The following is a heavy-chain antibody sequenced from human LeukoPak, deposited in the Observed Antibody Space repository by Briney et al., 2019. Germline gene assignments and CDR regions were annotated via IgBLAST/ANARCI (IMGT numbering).Heavy chain of an antibody. J-gene: IGHJ5*02. CDR2: IYHSGST. Sequence: SETLSLTCAVSGASISSSIWWSWVRQPPGKGLEWIGEIYHSGSTNYNPSLKSRVTISVDKSKNQFSLKLSSVTAADTAVYYCARDSYGLGSNYFDPWGQGTQVTVSS. D-gene: IGHD3-10*01. CDR1: GASISSSIW. CDR3: ARDSYGLGSNYFDP. V-gene: IGHV4-4*02.